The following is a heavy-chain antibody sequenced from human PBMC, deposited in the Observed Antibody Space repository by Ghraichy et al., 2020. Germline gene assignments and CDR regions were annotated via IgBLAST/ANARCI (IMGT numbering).Heavy chain of an antibody. V-gene: IGHV3-15*01. J-gene: IGHJ6*02. CDR1: GFTISDAW. CDR2: FRTKNDVGTA. D-gene: IGHD3-3*01. CDR3: TRDSLKVKTGRVIVDVVIRPDYYYYYGMNV. Sequence: GGSLRLSCAASGFTISDAWMSWVRQAPGKGLEWLGRFRTKNDVGTADYAAPVKGRFVISRDDSRNTLYLQLNSLKTEDTAVYYCTRDSLKVKTGRVIVDVVIRPDYYYYYGMNVWGQGTTVTVSS.